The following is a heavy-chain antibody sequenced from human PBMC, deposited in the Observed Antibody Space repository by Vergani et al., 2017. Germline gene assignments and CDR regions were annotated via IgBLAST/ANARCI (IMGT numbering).Heavy chain of an antibody. D-gene: IGHD2-15*01. Sequence: QLQLQESGPGLVKPSETLSLTCTVSGGSISSSSYYWGWIRQPPGKGLEWIGSIYYSGSTYYNPSLKSRVTISVDTSKNQFSLNLSSVTAADTAVYYCARPYCSGGSCYFDYWGQGTLVTVSS. CDR3: ARPYCSGGSCYFDY. CDR1: GGSISSSSYY. J-gene: IGHJ4*02. CDR2: IYYSGST. V-gene: IGHV4-39*07.